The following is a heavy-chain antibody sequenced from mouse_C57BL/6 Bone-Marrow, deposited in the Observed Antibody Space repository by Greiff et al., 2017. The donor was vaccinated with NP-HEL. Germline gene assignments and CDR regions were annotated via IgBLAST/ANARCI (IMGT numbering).Heavy chain of an antibody. CDR2: IYPRDGST. J-gene: IGHJ1*03. Sequence: QVQLQQSGPELVKPGASVKLSCKASGYTFTSYDINWVKQRPGQGLEWIGWIYPRDGSTKYNEKFKGKATLTVDTSSSTAYMELHSLTSEDSVVYFCAREPPPYYDGYFDVWGTGTTVTVSS. CDR3: AREPPPYYDGYFDV. D-gene: IGHD2-4*01. CDR1: GYTFTSYD. V-gene: IGHV1-85*01.